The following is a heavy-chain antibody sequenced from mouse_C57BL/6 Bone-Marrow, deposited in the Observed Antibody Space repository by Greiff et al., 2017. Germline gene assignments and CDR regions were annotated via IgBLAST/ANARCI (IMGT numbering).Heavy chain of an antibody. Sequence: EVQRVESGGDLVKPGGSLKLSCAASGFTFSSYGMSWVRQTPDKRLEWVATISSGGSYTYYPDSVKGRFTISRDKAKNTLYLQRSSLKSEDTAMYYCARYGYDGTLIAYWGQGTLVTVSA. J-gene: IGHJ3*01. CDR3: ARYGYDGTLIAY. CDR2: ISSGGSYT. V-gene: IGHV5-6*01. D-gene: IGHD2-2*01. CDR1: GFTFSSYG.